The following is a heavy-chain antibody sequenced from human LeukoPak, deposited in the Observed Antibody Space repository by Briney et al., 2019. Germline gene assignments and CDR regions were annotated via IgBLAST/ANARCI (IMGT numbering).Heavy chain of an antibody. D-gene: IGHD3-22*01. J-gene: IGHJ6*02. CDR2: IIPIFGTA. V-gene: IGHV1-69*13. CDR1: GGTFSSYA. Sequence: SVKVSCKASGGTFSSYAISWVRQAPGQGLEWMGGIIPIFGTANYAQKFQGRVTITADESTSTAYVELSSLRSEDTAVYYCASKYYYDSSGYFRTTYYYYYGMDVWGQGTTVTVSS. CDR3: ASKYYYDSSGYFRTTYYYYYGMDV.